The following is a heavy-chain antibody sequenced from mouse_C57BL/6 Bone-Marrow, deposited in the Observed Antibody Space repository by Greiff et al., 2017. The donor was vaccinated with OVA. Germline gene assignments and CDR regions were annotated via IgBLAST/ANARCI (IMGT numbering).Heavy chain of an antibody. CDR3: ARSDHYYGSSFDY. D-gene: IGHD1-1*01. CDR1: GYTFTSYW. Sequence: QVQLQQPGAELVKPGASVKMSCKASGYTFTSYWITWVKQRPGQGLEWIGDIYPGSGSTNHNEKFKSKATLTVDTSSSTAYMQLSSLTSEYSAVYYCARSDHYYGSSFDYWGQGTTLTVSS. J-gene: IGHJ2*01. CDR2: IYPGSGST. V-gene: IGHV1-55*01.